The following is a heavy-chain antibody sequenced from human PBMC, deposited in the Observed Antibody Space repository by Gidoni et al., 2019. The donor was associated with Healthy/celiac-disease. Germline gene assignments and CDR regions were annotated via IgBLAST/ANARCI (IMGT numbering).Heavy chain of an antibody. V-gene: IGHV3-53*01. D-gene: IGHD3-9*01. J-gene: IGHJ4*02. CDR2: IYSGGST. CDR3: ARSPYDILTGYEYYFDY. Sequence: EVQLVESGGGFTQPGGSLRPSCAAPGFSVSSNYMSWVRQAPGKGLAWVSVIYSGGSTYYAVSVKGRFTISRDNSKNTLYLQMNSLRAEDTAVYYCARSPYDILTGYEYYFDYWGQGTLVTVSS. CDR1: GFSVSSNY.